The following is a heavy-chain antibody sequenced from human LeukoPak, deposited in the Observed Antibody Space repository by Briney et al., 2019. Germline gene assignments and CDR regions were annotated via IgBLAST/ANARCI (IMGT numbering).Heavy chain of an antibody. J-gene: IGHJ4*02. D-gene: IGHD3-10*01. CDR3: AREPVLLWFGELSYFDY. V-gene: IGHV3-7*01. Sequence: GGSLRLSCVASGFTFSSRDWMTWVRQAPGKGLEWVANIKQDGSEKYYVDSVKGRFTISRDNAKNSLYLQMNSLRAEDTAVYYCAREPVLLWFGELSYFDYWGQGTLVTVSS. CDR1: GFTFSSRDW. CDR2: IKQDGSEK.